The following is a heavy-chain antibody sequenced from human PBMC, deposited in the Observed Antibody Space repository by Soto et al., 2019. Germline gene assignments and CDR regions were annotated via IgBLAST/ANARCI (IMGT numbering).Heavy chain of an antibody. Sequence: SLTLSCTASGLTIGNIYMVSVRQAPGKGLEWVSVIYSGGSTYYADSVKGRFTISRDNSKNTLYLQMNSRRAEDTAVYYCAREIIAVAALRVGYWGQGSLVTVSS. D-gene: IGHD6-19*01. CDR2: IYSGGST. J-gene: IGHJ4*02. CDR3: AREIIAVAALRVGY. CDR1: GLTIGNIY. V-gene: IGHV3-66*01.